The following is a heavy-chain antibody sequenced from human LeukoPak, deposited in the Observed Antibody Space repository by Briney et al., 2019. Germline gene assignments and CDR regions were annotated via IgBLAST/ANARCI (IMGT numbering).Heavy chain of an antibody. CDR2: IYYSGST. D-gene: IGHD3-22*01. CDR3: ARVTGYMIEDYFDY. Sequence: SETLSLTCTASGCSISSYYWSWIRQPPGKGLEWIGYIYYSGSTDYNPSLKSRVTISVETSKNQFSLKLSSVTAADTAVYYCARVTGYMIEDYFDYWGQGTLVTVSS. CDR1: GCSISSYY. J-gene: IGHJ4*02. V-gene: IGHV4-59*01.